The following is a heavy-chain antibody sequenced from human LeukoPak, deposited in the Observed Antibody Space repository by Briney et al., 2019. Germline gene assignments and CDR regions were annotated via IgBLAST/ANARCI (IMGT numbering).Heavy chain of an antibody. CDR3: ARQNYYDSSGYYST. CDR2: ISSSGGTI. D-gene: IGHD3-22*01. CDR1: GFTFSDYY. V-gene: IGHV3-11*01. J-gene: IGHJ5*02. Sequence: GGSLRLSCAASGFTFSDYYMSWIRQAPGKGLEWVSYISSSGGTIYYADSVKGRFTISRDNAKNSLYLQMNSLRAEDTAVYYCARQNYYDSSGYYSTWGQGTLVTVSS.